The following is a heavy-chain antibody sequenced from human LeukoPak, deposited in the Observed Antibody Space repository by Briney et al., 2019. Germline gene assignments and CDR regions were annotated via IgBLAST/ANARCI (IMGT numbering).Heavy chain of an antibody. CDR1: GYTFTSYD. D-gene: IGHD2/OR15-2a*01. J-gene: IGHJ5*02. Sequence: ASVTVSCKASGYTFTSYDIIWVRQAPGQGLEWMGWISTYNGNANYAQKLQGRVTMTTDTSTSTAYMELRSLRSDDTAMYYCARDFYDNTPWGQGTLVTVSS. V-gene: IGHV1-18*01. CDR3: ARDFYDNTP. CDR2: ISTYNGNA.